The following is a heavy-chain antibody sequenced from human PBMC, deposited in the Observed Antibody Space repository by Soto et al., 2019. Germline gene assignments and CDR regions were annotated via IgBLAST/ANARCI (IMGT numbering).Heavy chain of an antibody. CDR2: ISGSGGST. CDR3: AKPLGITIFGVVDYYYYYGMDV. V-gene: IGHV3-23*01. D-gene: IGHD3-3*01. Sequence: GGSLRLSCAASGFTFSSYAMSWVRQAPGKGLEWVSAISGSGGSTYYADSVKGRFTISRDNSKNTLYLQMNSLRAEDTAVYYCAKPLGITIFGVVDYYYYYGMDVWGQGTTVTVSS. CDR1: GFTFSSYA. J-gene: IGHJ6*02.